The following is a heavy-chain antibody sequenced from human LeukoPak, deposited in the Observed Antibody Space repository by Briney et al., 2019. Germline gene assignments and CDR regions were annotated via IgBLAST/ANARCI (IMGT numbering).Heavy chain of an antibody. CDR1: RYTFTRYY. Sequence: ASVTVSYKASRYTFTRYYMHWVRQAPGHPLEGLGWINPNSGGTNSAQKFQGRVTMTRDTSISTAYMELSRLRSDDTAIFYCARGVSWHIDYWGQGTLVTVSS. J-gene: IGHJ4*02. CDR2: INPNSGGT. D-gene: IGHD6-6*01. V-gene: IGHV1-2*02. CDR3: ARGVSWHIDY.